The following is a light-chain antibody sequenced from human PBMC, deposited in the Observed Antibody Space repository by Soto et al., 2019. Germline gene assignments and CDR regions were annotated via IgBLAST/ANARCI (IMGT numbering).Light chain of an antibody. V-gene: IGKV3-20*01. CDR1: QSIDSTH. J-gene: IGKJ1*01. CDR2: GAS. CDR3: QQYSTSPGT. Sequence: EIVLTQSPDTLALSPGEIATLSCRASQSIDSTHLVWYQQKPGQAPSLLIFGASSRATGIPDRFSGSGSGTDFTLTIRGLQPEYFAVYYCQQYSTSPGTFGQGTKVDIK.